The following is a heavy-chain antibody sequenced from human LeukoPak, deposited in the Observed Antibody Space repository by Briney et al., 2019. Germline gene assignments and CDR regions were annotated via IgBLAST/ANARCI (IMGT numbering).Heavy chain of an antibody. CDR2: ISGSGGAT. Sequence: QPGGSLRLSCAASGFTVSSNYMSWVRQAPGKGLEWVSVISGSGGATYYADSVKGRFTISRDNSKNTLYLQMNSLRAEDTAVYYCAKDGVATITFDYWGQGTLVTVSS. CDR3: AKDGVATITFDY. CDR1: GFTVSSNY. J-gene: IGHJ4*02. D-gene: IGHD5-12*01. V-gene: IGHV3-23*01.